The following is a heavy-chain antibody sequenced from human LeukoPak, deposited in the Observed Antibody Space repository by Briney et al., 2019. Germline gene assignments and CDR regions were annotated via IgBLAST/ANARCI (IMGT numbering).Heavy chain of an antibody. V-gene: IGHV3-23*01. Sequence: GGSLRLSCAASGFTFSSYAMSWVRQAPGNGLEWVSAISGSGGSTYYADSVKGRFTISRDNSKTTLYLQMNSMRAEDTAVYYCAKVSGIAAAPLNWFDPWGQGTLVTVSS. J-gene: IGHJ5*02. CDR1: GFTFSSYA. CDR3: AKVSGIAAAPLNWFDP. CDR2: ISGSGGST. D-gene: IGHD6-13*01.